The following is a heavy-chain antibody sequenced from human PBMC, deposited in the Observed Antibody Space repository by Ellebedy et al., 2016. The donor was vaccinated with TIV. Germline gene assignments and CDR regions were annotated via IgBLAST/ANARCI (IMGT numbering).Heavy chain of an antibody. CDR3: AKARAAAYYYYYGMDV. CDR1: GFTFSSYA. D-gene: IGHD2-2*01. CDR2: LSGNGRNT. V-gene: IGHV3-23*01. Sequence: GESLKISXAASGFTFSSYAMSWVRQAPGKGLEWVSSLSGNGRNTYYADSVKGRFTISRDNSKNTLYLQMNTLRAEDTALYYCAKARAAAYYYYYGMDVWGQGTTVTVSS. J-gene: IGHJ6*02.